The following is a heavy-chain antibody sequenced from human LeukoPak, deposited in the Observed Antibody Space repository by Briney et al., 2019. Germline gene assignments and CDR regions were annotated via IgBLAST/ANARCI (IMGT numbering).Heavy chain of an antibody. V-gene: IGHV3-48*01. CDR1: GFTVSNYE. Sequence: GGSLRLSCAASGFTVSNYEMHWVRQAPGKGLEWISYLDRGSSNIYYADSVRGRFTISRDNSKNTLYLQMNSLRAEDTAVYYCAKEQRSSWYYYFDYWGQGTLVTVSS. D-gene: IGHD6-13*01. CDR3: AKEQRSSWYYYFDY. CDR2: LDRGSSNI. J-gene: IGHJ4*02.